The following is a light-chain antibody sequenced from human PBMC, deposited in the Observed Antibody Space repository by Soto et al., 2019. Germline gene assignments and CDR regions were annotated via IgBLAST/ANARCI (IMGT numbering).Light chain of an antibody. CDR2: SAS. V-gene: IGKV3-20*01. Sequence: EIVLTQSPGTLSLSPGERATLSCRASQTVNSSYLAWYHQKPGQAPRLLIHSASTRAPGIPDRFSASGAGTDFTLTISRLEPEDSAVYYCQQYSASPRTFGPGTKVDIK. CDR3: QQYSASPRT. J-gene: IGKJ3*01. CDR1: QTVNSSY.